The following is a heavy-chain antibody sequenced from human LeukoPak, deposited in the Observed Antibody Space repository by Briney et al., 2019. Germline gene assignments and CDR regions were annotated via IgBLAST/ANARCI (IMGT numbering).Heavy chain of an antibody. D-gene: IGHD6-13*01. Sequence: SETLSLTCTVSGVSIRISSYYWGWVRQPPGKGLEGIGSIYYSGSTYYNPSLKSRVTISVDTSKNQFSLKLSSVIAADTAVYYCARDWQGIDPWGQGTLVTVSS. CDR1: GVSIRISSYY. CDR3: ARDWQGIDP. V-gene: IGHV4-39*07. J-gene: IGHJ5*02. CDR2: IYYSGST.